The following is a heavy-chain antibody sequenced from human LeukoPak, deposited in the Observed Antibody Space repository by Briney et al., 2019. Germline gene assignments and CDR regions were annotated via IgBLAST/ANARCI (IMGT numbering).Heavy chain of an antibody. Sequence: GGSLRLSCAASGFTFSSYWMHWVRQSPGKGLVWVSRINSDGSSTVSADSVKGRFTISSDNAMNTLYLQMNSLRAEDTAVYYCARDLRSPSDTNIAIDYWGQGTLVTVSS. CDR3: ARDLRSPSDTNIAIDY. V-gene: IGHV3-74*01. CDR1: GFTFSSYW. CDR2: INSDGSST. J-gene: IGHJ4*02.